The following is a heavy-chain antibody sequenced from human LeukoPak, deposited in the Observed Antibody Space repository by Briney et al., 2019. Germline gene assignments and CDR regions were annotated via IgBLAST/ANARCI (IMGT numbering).Heavy chain of an antibody. D-gene: IGHD6-19*01. CDR2: IPASGGTT. V-gene: IGHV3-23*01. J-gene: IGHJ4*02. CDR1: GFTFSSNV. Sequence: GGSLRLSCAASGFTFSSNVMIWVRQAPGKGLEWVSSIPASGGTTYYADSVKGRLTISRDNSKNSLYLQMDSLRAEDTAVYYCAKESSGGWYFDYWGQGTLVTVSS. CDR3: AKESSGGWYFDY.